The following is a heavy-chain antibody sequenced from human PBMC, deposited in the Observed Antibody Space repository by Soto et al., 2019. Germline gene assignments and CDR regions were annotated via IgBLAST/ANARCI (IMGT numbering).Heavy chain of an antibody. J-gene: IGHJ6*02. D-gene: IGHD6-6*01. CDR3: ARAAGRAARLSENYYYYGMDV. Sequence: EVQLVESGGGLVQPGGSLRLSCAASGFTFSSYWMSWVRQAPGKGLEWVANIKQDGSEKYYVDSVKGRFTISRDNAKNSLYLQMNSLRAEDTAVYYCARAAGRAARLSENYYYYGMDVWGQGTTVTVSS. V-gene: IGHV3-7*03. CDR2: IKQDGSEK. CDR1: GFTFSSYW.